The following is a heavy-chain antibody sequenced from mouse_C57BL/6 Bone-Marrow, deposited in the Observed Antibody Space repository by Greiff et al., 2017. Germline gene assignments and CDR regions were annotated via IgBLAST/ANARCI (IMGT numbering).Heavy chain of an antibody. CDR2: INYDGSST. CDR1: GFTFSDYY. V-gene: IGHV5-16*01. D-gene: IGHD1-1*01. Sequence: DVKLVESEGGLVQPGSSMKLSCTASGFTFSDYYMAWVRQVPEKGLEWVANINYDGSSTYYLDSLKSRFIISRDNAKNILYLQMSSLKSEDTATYYCARLRFSGYFDVWGTGTTVTVSS. J-gene: IGHJ1*03. CDR3: ARLRFSGYFDV.